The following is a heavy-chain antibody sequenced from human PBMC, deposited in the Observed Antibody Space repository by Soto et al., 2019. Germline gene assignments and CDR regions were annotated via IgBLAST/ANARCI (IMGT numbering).Heavy chain of an antibody. CDR1: GDSISTYY. Sequence: QVQLQESGPGLVKPSETLSLPCAVSGDSISTYYCMWIRQPPGKGLESIGYLYYGRSANYYPYLKGRVTLSVDTSTTQCSMSLSSMTAADAAVYYCALRSMAVVPEYWGQGTLVTVSS. J-gene: IGHJ4*02. CDR2: LYYGRSA. V-gene: IGHV4-59*12. CDR3: ALRSMAVVPEY. D-gene: IGHD3-22*01.